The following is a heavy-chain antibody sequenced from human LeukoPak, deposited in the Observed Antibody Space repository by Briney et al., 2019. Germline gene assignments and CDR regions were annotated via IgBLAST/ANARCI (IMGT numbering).Heavy chain of an antibody. CDR1: PFTPNSYA. CDR3: VKHSGGVYGNSDS. CDR2: STGDST. V-gene: IGHV3-23*01. J-gene: IGHJ4*02. Sequence: GGSLRLSCATSPFTPNSYAMGWVRPPPGMGLEWVSSSTGDSTLYADSVKGRFTISRDNSKNTLYLQMNSLRAEDTAVYYCVKHSGGVYGNSDSWGEGVLVTVSS. D-gene: IGHD1-1*01.